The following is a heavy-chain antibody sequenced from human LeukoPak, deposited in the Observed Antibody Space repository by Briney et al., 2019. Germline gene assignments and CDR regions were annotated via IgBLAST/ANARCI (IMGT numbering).Heavy chain of an antibody. J-gene: IGHJ5*02. Sequence: ASVKVSCKASGYTLTSYAMNWVRQAPGQGLEWMGWINTNTGNPTYAQGFTGRFVFSLDTSVSTAYLQICSLKAEDTAVYYCARGGFGEFPNWFDPWGQGTLVTVSS. D-gene: IGHD3-10*01. CDR2: INTNTGNP. CDR3: ARGGFGEFPNWFDP. V-gene: IGHV7-4-1*01. CDR1: GYTLTSYA.